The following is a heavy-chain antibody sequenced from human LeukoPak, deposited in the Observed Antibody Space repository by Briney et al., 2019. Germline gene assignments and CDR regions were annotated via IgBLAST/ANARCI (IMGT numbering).Heavy chain of an antibody. V-gene: IGHV1-2*02. D-gene: IGHD2-2*01. CDR3: ARGMGVLVPAATWFDP. CDR1: GYTFIAYY. CDR2: INPNSGGT. J-gene: IGHJ5*02. Sequence: ASVKVSCKASGYTFIAYYMHWVRQAPGQGLEWMGWINPNSGGTNYAQKFQGRVTMTRDTSISTAYMDLSRLGSDDTAVHYCARGMGVLVPAATWFDPWGQGTLVTVSS.